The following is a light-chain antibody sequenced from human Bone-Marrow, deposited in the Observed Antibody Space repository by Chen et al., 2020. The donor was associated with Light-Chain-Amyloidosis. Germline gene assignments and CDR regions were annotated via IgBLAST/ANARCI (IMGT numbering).Light chain of an antibody. CDR2: WAT. CDR3: QQYFHTPFA. J-gene: IGKJ3*01. CDR1: QNVLYSFDNENY. Sequence: IVMTQSPDFLAVSLGERATINCKSSQNVLYSFDNENYLACHQQQPGQPPKLLIRWATTREYGVPERFSCSGSETDLTLTISSLQSEDVAVYYCQQYFHTPFAFGPGTTVDI. V-gene: IGKV4-1*01.